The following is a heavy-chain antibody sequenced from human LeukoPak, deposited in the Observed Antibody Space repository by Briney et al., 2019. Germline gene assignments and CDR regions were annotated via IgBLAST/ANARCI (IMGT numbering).Heavy chain of an antibody. CDR3: ARDRGSSSWYEPWFGHYFDY. V-gene: IGHV3-30*03. J-gene: IGHJ4*02. CDR2: ISYDGSNK. D-gene: IGHD6-13*01. CDR1: GFTFSSYW. Sequence: GGSLRLSCAASGFTFSSYWMSWVRQAPGKGLEWVAVISYDGSNKYYADSVKGRFTISRDNSKNTLYLQMNSLRAEDTAVYYCARDRGSSSWYEPWFGHYFDYWGQGTLVTVSS.